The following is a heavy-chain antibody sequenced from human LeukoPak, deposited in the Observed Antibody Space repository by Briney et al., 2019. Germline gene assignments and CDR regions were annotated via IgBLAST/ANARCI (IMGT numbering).Heavy chain of an antibody. V-gene: IGHV4-59*01. J-gene: IGHJ6*03. Sequence: SSETLSRTCTVSGGSISSYYLSWIRQPPGKGLEWIGYIYYSGSTNYNPSLKSRVTISVDTSKNQFSLKLSSVTAADTAVYYCARDRLVTTGYYYYYMDVWGKGTTVTVSS. CDR2: IYYSGST. CDR1: GGSISSYY. CDR3: ARDRLVTTGYYYYYMDV. D-gene: IGHD4-17*01.